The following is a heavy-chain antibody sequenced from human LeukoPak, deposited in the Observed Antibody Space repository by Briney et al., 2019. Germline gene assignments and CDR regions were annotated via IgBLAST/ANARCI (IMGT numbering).Heavy chain of an antibody. Sequence: ASVKVSCKASGYTFTGYYTHWVRQAPGQGLEWMGWINPNSGGTNYAQKFQGWVTMTRDTSISTAYMELSRLRSDDTAVYYCARGGAAAGTYFDYWGQGTLVTVSS. D-gene: IGHD6-13*01. CDR2: INPNSGGT. V-gene: IGHV1-2*04. J-gene: IGHJ4*02. CDR1: GYTFTGYY. CDR3: ARGGAAAGTYFDY.